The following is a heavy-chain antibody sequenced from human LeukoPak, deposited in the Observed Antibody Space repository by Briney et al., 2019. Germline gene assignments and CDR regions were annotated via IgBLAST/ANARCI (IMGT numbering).Heavy chain of an antibody. V-gene: IGHV4-59*01. Sequence: SETLSLTCTVSGGSISSYYWSWIRQPPGKGLEWIGYIYYSGSTYYNPSLKSRVTISVDTSKNQFSLKLSSVTAADTAVYYCARGGYYDFWSGYYPYYMDVWGKGTTVTVSS. CDR1: GGSISSYY. D-gene: IGHD3-3*01. CDR2: IYYSGST. J-gene: IGHJ6*03. CDR3: ARGGYYDFWSGYYPYYMDV.